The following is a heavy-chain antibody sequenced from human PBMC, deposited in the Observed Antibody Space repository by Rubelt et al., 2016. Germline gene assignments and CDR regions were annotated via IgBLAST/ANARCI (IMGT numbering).Heavy chain of an antibody. CDR3: ASRPGLKGH. V-gene: IGHV3-11*05. Sequence: VHLVESGGGLGKPGGSLRLSCAASGFTFSDHYMTWIRQAPGKGLEWVSYISGPSTFTHYADSVKGRFTISRDNAKNTLYLQMNSLRAEDTAVYYCASRPGLKGHWGQGTLVTVSS. CDR1: GFTFSDHY. CDR2: ISGPSTFT. J-gene: IGHJ4*02. D-gene: IGHD1-14*01.